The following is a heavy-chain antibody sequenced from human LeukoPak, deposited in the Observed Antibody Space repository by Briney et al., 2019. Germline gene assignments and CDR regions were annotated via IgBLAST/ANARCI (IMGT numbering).Heavy chain of an antibody. D-gene: IGHD3-22*01. CDR3: ARTLYYYDSSGYELPL. V-gene: IGHV1-2*02. CDR2: INPNSGGT. Sequence: ASVKVSCKASGYTFTGYYMHWVRQALGQGLEWMGWINPNSGGTNYAQKFQGRVTMTRDTSISTAYMELSRLRSDDTAVYYCARTLYYYDSSGYELPLWGQGTLVTVSS. J-gene: IGHJ4*02. CDR1: GYTFTGYY.